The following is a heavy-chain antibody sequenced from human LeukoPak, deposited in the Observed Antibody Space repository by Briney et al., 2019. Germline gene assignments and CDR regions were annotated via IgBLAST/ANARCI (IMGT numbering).Heavy chain of an antibody. J-gene: IGHJ6*02. CDR3: ASLNRVWSGSFDYYGMDV. D-gene: IGHD1-26*01. Sequence: GGSLRLSCAASGFTFSSYAMSWVRQAPGKGLEWVSAISGSGGSTYYADSVKGRFTISRDNSKNTLYLQMNSLRSEDTAVYYCASLNRVWSGSFDYYGMDVWGQGTTVTVSS. CDR1: GFTFSSYA. CDR2: ISGSGGST. V-gene: IGHV3-23*01.